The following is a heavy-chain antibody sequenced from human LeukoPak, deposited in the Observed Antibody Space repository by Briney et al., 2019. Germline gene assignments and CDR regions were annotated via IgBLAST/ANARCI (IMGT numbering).Heavy chain of an antibody. CDR2: ISGSGGST. Sequence: PGGSLRLSCAATGFTFSSYAMSWVRQAPGKGLEWVSAISGSGGSTYYADSVKGRFTISRDNSKNTLYLQMNSLRAKDTAVYYCAKHPSDIVVVPATGYAFDIWGQGTMVTVSS. D-gene: IGHD2-2*01. CDR3: AKHPSDIVVVPATGYAFDI. J-gene: IGHJ3*02. V-gene: IGHV3-23*01. CDR1: GFTFSSYA.